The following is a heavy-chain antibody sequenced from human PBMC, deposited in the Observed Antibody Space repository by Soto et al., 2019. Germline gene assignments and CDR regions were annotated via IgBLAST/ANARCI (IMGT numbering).Heavy chain of an antibody. CDR3: ASVGVLVPAAIDWFDP. CDR1: GGSISSSSYY. CDR2: IYYSGST. V-gene: IGHV4-39*01. Sequence: SETLSLTCTVFGGSISSSSYYWGWIRQPPGEGLEWIGSIYYSGSTYYNPSLKSRVTISVDTSKNQFSLKLSSVTAADTAVYYCASVGVLVPAAIDWFDPWGQGTLVTVSS. D-gene: IGHD2-2*01. J-gene: IGHJ5*02.